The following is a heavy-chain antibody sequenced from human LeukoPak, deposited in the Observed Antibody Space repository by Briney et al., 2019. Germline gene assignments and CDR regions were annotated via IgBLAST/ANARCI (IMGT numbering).Heavy chain of an antibody. V-gene: IGHV1-2*02. Sequence: ASVKVSCKASGGTFSSYAISWVRQAPGQGLEWMGWINPNSGGTNYAQKFQGRVTMTRDTSISTAYMELSRLRSDDTAVYYCARDWITMVRGVLDWGQGTLVTVSS. CDR3: ARDWITMVRGVLD. D-gene: IGHD3-10*01. J-gene: IGHJ4*02. CDR2: INPNSGGT. CDR1: GGTFSSYA.